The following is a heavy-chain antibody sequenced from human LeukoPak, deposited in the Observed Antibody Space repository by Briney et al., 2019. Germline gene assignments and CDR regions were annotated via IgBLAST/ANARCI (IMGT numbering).Heavy chain of an antibody. J-gene: IGHJ4*02. D-gene: IGHD3-10*01. CDR3: TTVVLLWFGELFGYYFDY. CDR1: GFTISNAW. Sequence: GGSLRLSCAASGFTISNAWMSWVSQARGKGLEWVGRIKSKTDGGTTDYAAPVKGRFTISRDDSKNTLYLQMNSLKTEDTAVYYCTTVVLLWFGELFGYYFDYWGQGTLVTVSS. V-gene: IGHV3-15*01. CDR2: IKSKTDGGTT.